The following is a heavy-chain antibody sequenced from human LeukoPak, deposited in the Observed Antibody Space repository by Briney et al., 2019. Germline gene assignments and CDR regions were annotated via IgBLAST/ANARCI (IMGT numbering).Heavy chain of an antibody. V-gene: IGHV4-39*01. CDR2: IYYSGST. D-gene: IGHD6-19*01. CDR3: ARQRYSSGHYYYYYMDV. J-gene: IGHJ6*03. Sequence: EASETLSLTCTVSGGSISSSSYYWGWIRQPPGKGLEWIGSIYYSGSTYYNPSLKSRVTISVDTSKNQFSLKLSSVTAADTAVYYCARQRYSSGHYYYYYMDVWGKGTTVTISS. CDR1: GGSISSSSYY.